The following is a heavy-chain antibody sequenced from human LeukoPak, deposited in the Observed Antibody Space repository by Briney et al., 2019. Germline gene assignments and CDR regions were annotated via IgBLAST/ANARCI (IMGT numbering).Heavy chain of an antibody. V-gene: IGHV4-31*03. CDR1: GGSISSGGYY. D-gene: IGHD2-2*01. CDR3: ARVPSRPSHEGSNWFDP. CDR2: IYYSGST. Sequence: SETLSLTCTVSGGSISSGGYYWSWIRQHPGQGLEWIGNIYYSGSTYYNPSLKSRVTISVDTSKNQFCLKLSSVTAADTAVYYCARVPSRPSHEGSNWFDPWGQGNLVTVSS. J-gene: IGHJ5*02.